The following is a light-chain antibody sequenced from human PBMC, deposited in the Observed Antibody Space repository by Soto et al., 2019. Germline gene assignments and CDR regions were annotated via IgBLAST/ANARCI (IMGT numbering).Light chain of an antibody. CDR1: QSVRSN. J-gene: IGKJ3*01. Sequence: EIVMTQSPATLSVSPGERATLSCRASQSVRSNYLAWYQQKPGQAPRLLIHDISTRAPGIPARFSGSGSETEFTLTISSLQSEDLAVYFCQQYSDWPLTFGPGTKVDI. CDR2: DIS. V-gene: IGKV3-15*01. CDR3: QQYSDWPLT.